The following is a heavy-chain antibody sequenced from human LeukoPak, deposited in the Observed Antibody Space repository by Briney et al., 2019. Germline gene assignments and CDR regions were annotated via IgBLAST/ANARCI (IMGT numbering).Heavy chain of an antibody. Sequence: GGPLRLSCAASGFTLSSYRMHWVRHAPGKGLVWVSRINSDGSSTSYADSVKGRFTISRDNAKNTLYLQMNTLRAEDTAVYYCARVGYSSTWYNYQFDFWGQGTLVTVSS. J-gene: IGHJ4*02. CDR1: GFTLSSYR. V-gene: IGHV3-74*01. D-gene: IGHD6-13*01. CDR2: INSDGSST. CDR3: ARVGYSSTWYNYQFDF.